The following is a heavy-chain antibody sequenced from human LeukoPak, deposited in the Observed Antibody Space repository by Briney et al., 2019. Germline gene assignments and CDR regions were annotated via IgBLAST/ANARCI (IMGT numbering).Heavy chain of an antibody. CDR2: IYYSGST. V-gene: IGHV4-39*07. Sequence: SETLSLTCTVSGGSISSSSYYWGWIRQPPGKGLEWIGSIYYSGSTYYNPSLKSRVTISVDTSKNQFSLKLSSVTAADTAVYYCARVKSFIAARRVFDYWGQGTLVTVSS. CDR1: GGSISSSSYY. D-gene: IGHD6-6*01. J-gene: IGHJ4*02. CDR3: ARVKSFIAARRVFDY.